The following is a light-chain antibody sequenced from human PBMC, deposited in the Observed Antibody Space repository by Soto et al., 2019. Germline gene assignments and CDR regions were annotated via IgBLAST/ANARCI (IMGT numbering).Light chain of an antibody. CDR3: VLYMGSGISV. CDR1: SGSVSTDYY. Sequence: QTVVTQEPSFSVSPGGTVTLTCGLNSGSVSTDYYPSWYQQTPGQAPRTLIYSTTTRSPGVPDRFFGSILGNKAALTITGAQTEDESDYYCVLYMGSGISVFGGGTKLTVL. CDR2: STT. J-gene: IGLJ3*02. V-gene: IGLV8-61*01.